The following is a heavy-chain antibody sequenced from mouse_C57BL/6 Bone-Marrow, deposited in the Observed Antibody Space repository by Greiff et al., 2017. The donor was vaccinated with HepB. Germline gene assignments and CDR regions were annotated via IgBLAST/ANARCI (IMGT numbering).Heavy chain of an antibody. Sequence: EVKLVESGGGLVQPGGSLKLSCAASGFTFSDYYMYWVRQTPEKRLEWVAYISNGGGSTYYPDTVKGRFTISRDNAKNTLYLQMSRLKSEDTAMYYCARQTGNWYFDVWGTVTTVTVSS. V-gene: IGHV5-12*01. CDR3: ARQTGNWYFDV. CDR2: ISNGGGST. D-gene: IGHD4-1*01. J-gene: IGHJ1*03. CDR1: GFTFSDYY.